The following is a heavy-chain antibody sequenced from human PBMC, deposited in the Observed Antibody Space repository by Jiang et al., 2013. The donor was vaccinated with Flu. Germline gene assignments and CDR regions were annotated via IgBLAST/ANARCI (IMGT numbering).Heavy chain of an antibody. Sequence: VQLLESGGGVVQPGRSLRLSCAASGFTFSSYGMHWVRQAPGKGLEWVAVISYDGSNKYYADSVKGRFTISRDNSKNTLYLQMNSLRAEDTAVYYCARAQYSYAKYYGMDVWGQGTTVTVSS. CDR1: GFTFSSYG. V-gene: IGHV3-30*03. CDR2: ISYDGSNK. D-gene: IGHD5-18*01. J-gene: IGHJ6*02. CDR3: ARAQYSYAKYYGMDV.